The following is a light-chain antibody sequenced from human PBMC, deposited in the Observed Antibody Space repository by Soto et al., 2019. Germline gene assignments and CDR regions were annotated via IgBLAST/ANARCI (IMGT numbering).Light chain of an antibody. J-gene: IGKJ1*01. CDR1: QRFGSSN. CDR2: STS. Sequence: ELVLTQSPGTLSFSPGERATLSCRASQRFGSSNLAWYQQKPGQAPRLLIYSTSSRATGIPDRFSGSGSGTDFTLTISRLEPEDFAVYYCQQYGNSPWTFGQGTKVDI. CDR3: QQYGNSPWT. V-gene: IGKV3-20*01.